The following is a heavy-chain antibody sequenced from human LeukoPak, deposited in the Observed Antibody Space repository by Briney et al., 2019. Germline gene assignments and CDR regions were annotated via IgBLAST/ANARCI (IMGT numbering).Heavy chain of an antibody. Sequence: SETLSLTCTVSGGSISSSSYYWGWIRQPPGKGLEWIGSIYYSGSTNYNPSLKSRVTISVDTSKNQFSLKLSSVTAADTAVYYCARVSDYWFDPWGQGTLVTVSS. CDR1: GGSISSSSYY. CDR2: IYYSGST. D-gene: IGHD2-21*02. CDR3: ARVSDYWFDP. J-gene: IGHJ5*02. V-gene: IGHV4-39*07.